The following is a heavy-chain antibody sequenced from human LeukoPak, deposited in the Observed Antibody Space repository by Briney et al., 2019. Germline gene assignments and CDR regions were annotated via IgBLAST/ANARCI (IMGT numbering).Heavy chain of an antibody. CDR1: KFAFSSYA. D-gene: IGHD2-15*01. CDR3: AKDGYCSGGSCSNFDY. CDR2: ISGSGGST. V-gene: IGHV3-23*01. J-gene: IGHJ4*02. Sequence: PGGSLRLSCAASKFAFSSYAMSWVRQAPGKGLEWVSAISGSGGSTYYADSVKGRFTISRDNSKNTLYLQMNSLRAEDTAVYYCAKDGYCSGGSCSNFDYWGQGTLVTVSS.